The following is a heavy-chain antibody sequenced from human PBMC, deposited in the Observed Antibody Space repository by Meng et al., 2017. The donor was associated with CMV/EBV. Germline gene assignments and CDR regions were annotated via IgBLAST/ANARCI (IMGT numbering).Heavy chain of an antibody. V-gene: IGHV1-2*02. Sequence: ASVKVSCKASGYTFTGHYMHWVRQAPGQGLEWMGWINPDSGGTNYAQKFQGRVTMTRDTSISTAYMELRRLRSDDTAVYYCATLHVVPAAIRFDIWGQGTMVTVSS. D-gene: IGHD2-2*02. J-gene: IGHJ3*02. CDR3: ATLHVVPAAIRFDI. CDR1: GYTFTGHY. CDR2: INPDSGGT.